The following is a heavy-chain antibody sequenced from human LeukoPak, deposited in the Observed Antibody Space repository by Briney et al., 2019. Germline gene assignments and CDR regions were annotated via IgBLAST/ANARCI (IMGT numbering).Heavy chain of an antibody. V-gene: IGHV4-59*12. CDR1: GGPISTYY. D-gene: IGHD6-6*01. J-gene: IGHJ4*02. Sequence: SETLSLTCTVSGGPISTYYWSWIRQPPGKGLEWIGYIYYSGSTSYSPSLKSRVTISVDTSKNQFSLKLSSVAAADTAVYYCAKELGQLVPFFDYWGQGTLVTVSS. CDR2: IYYSGST. CDR3: AKELGQLVPFFDY.